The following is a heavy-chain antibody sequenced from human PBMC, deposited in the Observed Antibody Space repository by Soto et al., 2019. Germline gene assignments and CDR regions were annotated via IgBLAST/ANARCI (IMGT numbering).Heavy chain of an antibody. CDR1: GFTFSSYV. J-gene: IGHJ3*02. CDR2: IWYDGSNK. CDR3: AREDMVYATNRAFDI. D-gene: IGHD2-8*01. Sequence: GGSLRLSCAASGFTFSSYVMHWVRQAPGKGLEWVAVIWYDGSNKYYADSVKGRFTISRDNSKNTLYLQMNSLRAEDTAVYYCAREDMVYATNRAFDIWGQGTMVTVS. V-gene: IGHV3-33*01.